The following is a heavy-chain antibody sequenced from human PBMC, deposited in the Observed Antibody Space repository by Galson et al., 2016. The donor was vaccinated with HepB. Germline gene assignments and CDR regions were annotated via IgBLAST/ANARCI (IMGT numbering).Heavy chain of an antibody. CDR2: IYYSGST. Sequence: TLSLTCTVSGVSIGSGGYFWSWIRQHPGKGLEWMGYIYYSGSTYYNPSLKSRVDMTADSSKNQFSLKLTSVTAADTAVYFCARGKRLYYFDYWGQGSLVTVSS. CDR3: ARGKRLYYFDY. D-gene: IGHD3-3*01. CDR1: GVSIGSGGYF. J-gene: IGHJ4*02. V-gene: IGHV4-31*03.